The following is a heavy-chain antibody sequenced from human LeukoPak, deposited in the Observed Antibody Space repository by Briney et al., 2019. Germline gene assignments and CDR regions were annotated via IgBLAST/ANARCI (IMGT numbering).Heavy chain of an antibody. V-gene: IGHV1-18*01. CDR1: GYTCTSYG. D-gene: IGHD6-19*01. J-gene: IGHJ3*01. Sequence: ASVKVSCKASGYTCTSYGISWVRQAPGQGLEWMGWISAYNGNTHYAQKIQGRVTLTTDTSTSAAHMELRTLTSDDTAVYYCARAGGWASEDYKDDAFHFWGQGTVVTVSS. CDR3: ARAGGWASEDYKDDAFHF. CDR2: ISAYNGNT.